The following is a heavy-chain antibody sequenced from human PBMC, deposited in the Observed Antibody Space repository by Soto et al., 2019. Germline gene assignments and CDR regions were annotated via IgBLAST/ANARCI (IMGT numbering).Heavy chain of an antibody. V-gene: IGHV1-2*04. CDR1: GYTFTGYY. CDR3: ARGGSGSESYYFDY. D-gene: IGHD3-10*01. J-gene: IGHJ4*02. CDR2: INPNSGGT. Sequence: ASVKVSCKASGYTFTGYYMHWVRQAPGQGLEWMGWINPNSGGTNYAQKFQGWVTMTRDTSISTAYMELSRLRSDDTAVYYCARGGSGSESYYFDYWGQGTLVTVSS.